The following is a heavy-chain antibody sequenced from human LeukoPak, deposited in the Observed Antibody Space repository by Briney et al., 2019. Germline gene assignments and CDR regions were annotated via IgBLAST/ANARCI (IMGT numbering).Heavy chain of an antibody. V-gene: IGHV1-69*04. D-gene: IGHD6-13*01. Sequence: SVKVSCKASGGTFSSYAISWVRQAPGQGLEWMGRIIPILGIANYAQKFQGRVTITADKSTSTAYMELSSLRSEDTAVYYCARDAGANGAGYYYYGMDVWGQGTTVTVSS. J-gene: IGHJ6*02. CDR3: ARDAGANGAGYYYYGMDV. CDR1: GGTFSSYA. CDR2: IIPILGIA.